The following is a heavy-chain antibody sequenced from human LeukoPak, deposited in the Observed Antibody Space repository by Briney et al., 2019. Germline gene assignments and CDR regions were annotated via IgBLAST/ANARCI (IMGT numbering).Heavy chain of an antibody. D-gene: IGHD3-22*01. CDR2: IYYSGST. J-gene: IGHJ4*02. CDR1: GGSFSGYY. V-gene: IGHV4-59*08. Sequence: PSETLSLTCAVYGGSFSGYYWSWIRQPPGKGLEWIGYIYYSGSTNYNPSLKSRVTISVDTSKNQFSLKLSSVTAADTAVYYCARLMKAYYYDSSGSFDYWGQGTLVTVSS. CDR3: ARLMKAYYYDSSGSFDY.